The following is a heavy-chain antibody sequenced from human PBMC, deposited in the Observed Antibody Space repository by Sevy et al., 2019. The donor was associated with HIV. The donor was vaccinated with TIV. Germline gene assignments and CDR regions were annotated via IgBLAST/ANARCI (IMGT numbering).Heavy chain of an antibody. J-gene: IGHJ3*02. CDR3: ALGYFDWFGAFDI. CDR2: IYYSEST. D-gene: IGHD3-9*01. CDR1: GGSISSGDYY. V-gene: IGHV4-30-4*01. Sequence: SETLSLTCTVSGGSISSGDYYWSWIRQPPGKGLEWIGYIYYSESTYSNPSLKSRVTISVDTSKNQFSLKLSSVTAADTAVYYCALGYFDWFGAFDIWGQGTMVTVSS.